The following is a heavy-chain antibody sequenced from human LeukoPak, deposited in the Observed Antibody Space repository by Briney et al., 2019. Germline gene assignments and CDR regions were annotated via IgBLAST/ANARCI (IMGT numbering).Heavy chain of an antibody. Sequence: QPGGSLRLSCAASGFSFSDYWMSWVRQAPGKGLEWVANIKKDGSEKHYVDSVKGRFTISRDNAKNSVYLQMSSLRAEDTAVYYCAKDHGQWLVGGYFDYWGQGTLVTVSS. CDR2: IKKDGSEK. D-gene: IGHD6-19*01. CDR3: AKDHGQWLVGGYFDY. V-gene: IGHV3-7*01. J-gene: IGHJ4*02. CDR1: GFSFSDYW.